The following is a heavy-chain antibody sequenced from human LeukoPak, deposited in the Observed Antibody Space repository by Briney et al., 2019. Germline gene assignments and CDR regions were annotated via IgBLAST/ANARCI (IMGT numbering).Heavy chain of an antibody. CDR3: ARGTPLVPAAKKNWFDP. V-gene: IGHV4-59*11. D-gene: IGHD2-2*01. J-gene: IGHJ5*02. Sequence: PSETLSLTCTVSGGSISSHYWSWIRQPPGKGLEWIGYIYYSGSTNYNPSLKSRVTISVDTSKNQFSLKLSSVTAADTAVYYCARGTPLVPAAKKNWFDPWGQGTLVTVSS. CDR2: IYYSGST. CDR1: GGSISSHY.